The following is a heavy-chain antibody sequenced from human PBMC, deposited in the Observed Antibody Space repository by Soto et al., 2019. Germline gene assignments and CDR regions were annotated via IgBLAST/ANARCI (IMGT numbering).Heavy chain of an antibody. CDR3: ARGGYDFWSGYYQVPFDY. Sequence: SVKVSCKASGGTFSIYAISCVLQSPVQGLEWMGGIIPIFGTANYAQKFQGRVTITADESTSTAYMELSSLRSEDTAVYYCARGGYDFWSGYYQVPFDYWGQGTLVTVSS. V-gene: IGHV1-69*13. J-gene: IGHJ4*02. CDR2: IIPIFGTA. D-gene: IGHD3-3*01. CDR1: GGTFSIYA.